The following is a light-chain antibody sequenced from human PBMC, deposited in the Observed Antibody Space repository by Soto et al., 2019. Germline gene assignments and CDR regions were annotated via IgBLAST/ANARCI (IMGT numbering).Light chain of an antibody. V-gene: IGLV2-14*01. J-gene: IGLJ1*01. CDR1: SSDVGGYDY. Sequence: LTQPASVSGSPGQSIAISCTGTSSDVGGYDYVSWYQQHPDKAPKLIIYEVAKRPSGVSNRFSGSKSGNTASLTISGLQPDDEADYYCSSHTSGDTRVFGSGTKVTVL. CDR2: EVA. CDR3: SSHTSGDTRV.